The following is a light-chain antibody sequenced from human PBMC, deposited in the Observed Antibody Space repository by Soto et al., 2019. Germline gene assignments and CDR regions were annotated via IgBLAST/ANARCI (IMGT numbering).Light chain of an antibody. CDR1: SSDVGGYNY. Sequence: QSVLTQPRSVSGSPGQSVTISCTVTSSDVGGYNYVSWYQQQPGKAPKLMIYDVSKRPSGVPDRFSGSKSGNTASLTISGLQAEDEADYYCCSYAGSYTVYVFGTGTKVTVL. V-gene: IGLV2-11*01. J-gene: IGLJ1*01. CDR3: CSYAGSYTVYV. CDR2: DVS.